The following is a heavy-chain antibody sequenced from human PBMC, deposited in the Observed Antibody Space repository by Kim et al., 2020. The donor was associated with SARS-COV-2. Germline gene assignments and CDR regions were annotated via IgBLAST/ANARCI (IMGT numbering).Heavy chain of an antibody. V-gene: IGHV3-64D*09. J-gene: IGHJ3*02. CDR3: AKGERGALDI. CDR2: ITNNVGNT. Sequence: GGSLRPSCSASGFTFSNYGMHWVRQAPGKGLEYVSLITNNVGNTYYADSVKGRFTISRDNSKNMLYLQMTSLRVEDTAVYYCAKGERGALDIWGQGTMVTVSS. CDR1: GFTFSNYG.